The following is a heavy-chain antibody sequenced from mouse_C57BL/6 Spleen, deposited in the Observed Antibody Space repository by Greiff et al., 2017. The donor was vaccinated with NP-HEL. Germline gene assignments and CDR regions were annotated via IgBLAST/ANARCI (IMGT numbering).Heavy chain of an antibody. V-gene: IGHV1-69*01. CDR2: IDPSDSYT. CDR3: ARFDDYEAWFAY. Sequence: QVQLQQPGAELVMPGASVKLSCKASGYTFTSYWMHWVKQRPGQGLEWIGEIDPSDSYTNYNQKFKGKSTLTVDKSSSTAYMQLSSLTSEDSAVYYCARFDDYEAWFAYWGQGTLVTVSA. J-gene: IGHJ3*01. CDR1: GYTFTSYW. D-gene: IGHD2-4*01.